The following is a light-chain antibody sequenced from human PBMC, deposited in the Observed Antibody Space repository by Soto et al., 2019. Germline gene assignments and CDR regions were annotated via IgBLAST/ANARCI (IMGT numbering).Light chain of an antibody. V-gene: IGKV3-11*01. CDR3: LQRSNWPLT. CDR1: QRVSRY. CDR2: DAS. J-gene: IGKJ3*01. Sequence: EIVLTQSPATLSLSPGERATLSCRASQRVSRYLAWYQQKPGQAPRLLIYDASNRATGVPARFSGSGSGTDFTLTISSLEPEDFAVYYCLQRSNWPLTFGPGTKMDIK.